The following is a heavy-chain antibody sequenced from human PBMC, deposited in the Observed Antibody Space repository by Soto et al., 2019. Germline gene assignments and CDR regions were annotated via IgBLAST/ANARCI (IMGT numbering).Heavy chain of an antibody. CDR2: IGASGSIT. J-gene: IGHJ4*02. CDR3: AKRAVAGSFDY. D-gene: IGHD6-19*01. V-gene: IGHV3-23*01. CDR1: GFTFSSYA. Sequence: EVQLLESGGGLVQPGGSLRLSCAASGFTFSSYAMSWVRQAPGKGLEWVSAIGASGSITYYADSVKGRVTISRDNSQNTLYLQMNSLRAEDTAVYYCAKRAVAGSFDYWGQGTLVTVSS.